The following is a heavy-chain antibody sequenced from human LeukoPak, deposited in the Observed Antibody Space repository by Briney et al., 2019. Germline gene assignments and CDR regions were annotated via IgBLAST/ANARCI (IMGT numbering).Heavy chain of an antibody. CDR2: IIPIFGTA. V-gene: IGHV1-69*13. D-gene: IGHD6-19*01. CDR1: GGTFSSYA. CDR3: ARAKRYSSGWYLNY. J-gene: IGHJ4*02. Sequence: GASVKVSCKASGGTFSSYAISWVRQAPGQGLEWMGGIIPIFGTANYAQKFQGRVTITADESTSTAYTELRSLRSDDTAVYYCARAKRYSSGWYLNYWGQGTLVTVSS.